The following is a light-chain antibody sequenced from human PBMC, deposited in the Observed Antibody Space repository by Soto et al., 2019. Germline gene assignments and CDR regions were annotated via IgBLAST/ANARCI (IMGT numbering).Light chain of an antibody. CDR3: MSFTSSNTYV. CDR1: SSDVGAYNF. CDR2: DVA. Sequence: QSVLTQPASVSGSPGQSITISCTRTSSDVGAYNFVSWYQHYPDKAPKVVIYDVANRPSGVSYRFSASKSGNTASLTISGLQAEDEADYYCMSFTSSNTYVFGTGTKLTVL. V-gene: IGLV2-14*03. J-gene: IGLJ1*01.